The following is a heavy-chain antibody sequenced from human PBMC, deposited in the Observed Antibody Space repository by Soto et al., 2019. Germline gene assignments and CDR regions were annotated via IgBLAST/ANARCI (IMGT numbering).Heavy chain of an antibody. J-gene: IGHJ5*02. CDR3: AKDPRDVVVVAADGWFDP. D-gene: IGHD2-15*01. CDR2: ISGSGGST. CDR1: GFTFSSYA. Sequence: GGSLRLSCAASGFTFSSYAMSWVRQAPGKGLEWVSAISGSGGSTYYADSVKGRFTISRDNSKNTLYLQMNSLRAEDTAVYYCAKDPRDVVVVAADGWFDPWGQGTLVTVSS. V-gene: IGHV3-23*01.